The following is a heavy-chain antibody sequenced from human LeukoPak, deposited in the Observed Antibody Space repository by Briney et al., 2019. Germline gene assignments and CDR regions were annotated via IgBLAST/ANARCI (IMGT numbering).Heavy chain of an antibody. Sequence: SVKLSCKASGGTFSSYAISWVRQAPGQGLEWMGGIIPIFGTANYAQKFQGRVTITTDESTSTAYMELSSLRSEDTAVYYCATVPEGVPDAFDIWGQGTMVTVSS. V-gene: IGHV1-69*05. CDR3: ATVPEGVPDAFDI. CDR1: GGTFSSYA. CDR2: IIPIFGTA. J-gene: IGHJ3*02. D-gene: IGHD3-16*01.